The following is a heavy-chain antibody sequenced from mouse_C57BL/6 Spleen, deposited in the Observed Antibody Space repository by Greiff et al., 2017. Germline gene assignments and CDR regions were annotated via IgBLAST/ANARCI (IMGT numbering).Heavy chain of an antibody. CDR1: GYTFTSYW. J-gene: IGHJ3*01. CDR3: ARNYYGSSSFAY. D-gene: IGHD1-1*01. Sequence: QVQLQQPGAELVKPGASVKMSCKASGYTFTSYWITWVKQRPGQGLEWIGDIYPGSGSTNYNEKFKSKATLTVDTSSSTAYMQLSSLTSEDSAVYYCARNYYGSSSFAYWGQGTLVTDSA. V-gene: IGHV1-55*01. CDR2: IYPGSGST.